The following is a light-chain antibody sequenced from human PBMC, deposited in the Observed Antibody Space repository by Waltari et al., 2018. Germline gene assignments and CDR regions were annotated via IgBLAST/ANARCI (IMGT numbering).Light chain of an antibody. CDR2: QAS. J-gene: IGKJ1*01. V-gene: IGKV3-20*01. CDR3: QKYDFLPAT. CDR1: QGVGKY. Sequence: IVLTQSPATLSLSPGERAPLSCRASQGVGKYLAWYQQRPGQAPRLLLYQASIRATGIPDRFSGSGFGTDFSLTISRLEPEDFAVYYCQKYDFLPATFGQGTTVEIK.